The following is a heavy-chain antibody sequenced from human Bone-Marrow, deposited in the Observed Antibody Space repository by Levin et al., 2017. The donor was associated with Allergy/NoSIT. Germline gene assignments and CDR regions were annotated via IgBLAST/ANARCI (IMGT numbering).Heavy chain of an antibody. CDR1: GGSISSGGYS. V-gene: IGHV4-30-2*01. CDR2: IYHSGST. D-gene: IGHD3-22*01. CDR3: ARERGYYDSSGYYFDY. Sequence: SQTLSLTCAVSGGSISSGGYSWGWIRQPPGKGLEWIGYIYHSGSTYYNPSLKSRVTMSVDRSKTQFSLKLTSVTAADTAVYYCARERGYYDSSGYYFDYWGQGTLVTVSS. J-gene: IGHJ4*02.